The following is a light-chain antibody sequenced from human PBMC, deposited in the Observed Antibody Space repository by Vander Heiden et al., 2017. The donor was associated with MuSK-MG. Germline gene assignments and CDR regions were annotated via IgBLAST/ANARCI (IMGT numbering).Light chain of an antibody. J-gene: IGKJ4*01. CDR3: QQSYSTPPLT. CDR2: AAS. CDR1: QSISSY. V-gene: IGKV1-39*01. Sequence: DIQMTQSPSSLSASVGDRVTITCRASQSISSYLNWYQQKPGKAPKLLIYAASSLQSEVPSRFSGSGSGTDFTLTISSLQPEDFATYYCQQSYSTPPLTFGGGTKVEIK.